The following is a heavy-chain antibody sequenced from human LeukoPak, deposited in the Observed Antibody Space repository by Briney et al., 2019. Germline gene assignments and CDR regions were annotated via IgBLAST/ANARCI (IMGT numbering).Heavy chain of an antibody. D-gene: IGHD2-2*01. CDR3: ARRADIVVVPAAIQYYGMDV. CDR1: GFTFDDYG. CDR2: ISWNGGTT. J-gene: IGHJ6*02. Sequence: GGSLRLSCEASGFTFDDYGMSWVRQAPGKGLEWVSGISWNGGTTGYADSVKGRFTISRDNAKNSLYLQMNSLRAEDTAVYYCARRADIVVVPAAIQYYGMDVWGQGTTVTVSS. V-gene: IGHV3-20*04.